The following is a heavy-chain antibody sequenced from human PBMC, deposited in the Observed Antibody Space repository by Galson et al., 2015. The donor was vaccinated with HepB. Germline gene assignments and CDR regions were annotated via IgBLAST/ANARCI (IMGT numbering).Heavy chain of an antibody. CDR1: GFTFSSYW. Sequence: SLRLSCAASGFTFSSYWMSWVRQAPGKGLEWVANIKQDGSEKYYVDSVKGRCTISRDNAKNSLYLQMNSLRAEDTAVYYCASLQWLDLVDYWGQGTLVPVSS. CDR2: IKQDGSEK. CDR3: ASLQWLDLVDY. D-gene: IGHD6-19*01. V-gene: IGHV3-7*01. J-gene: IGHJ4*02.